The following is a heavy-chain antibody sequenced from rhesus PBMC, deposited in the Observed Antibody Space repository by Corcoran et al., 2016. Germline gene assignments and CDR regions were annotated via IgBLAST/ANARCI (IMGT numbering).Heavy chain of an antibody. D-gene: IGHD6-25*01. V-gene: IGHV4S10*01. J-gene: IGHJ4*01. CDR1: GGSISDSYR. Sequence: QVQLQESGPGVVKPSETLSLTCAVSGGSISDSYRWSWIRQPPGKGLEWIGYIYGSSTSTNYNPSLKSRVTSSKDTSKNQCSLKLSSVTAADTAVYYCARGVGAAAGIDYWGQGVLVTVSS. CDR3: ARGVGAAAGIDY. CDR2: IYGSSTST.